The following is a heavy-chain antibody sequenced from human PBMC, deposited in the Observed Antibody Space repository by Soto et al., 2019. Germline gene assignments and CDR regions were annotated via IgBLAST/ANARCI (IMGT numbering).Heavy chain of an antibody. CDR1: GFTLSAYD. D-gene: IGHD2-15*01. V-gene: IGHV3-13*05. CDR2: IGAADDP. J-gene: IGHJ6*02. CDR3: ARAYSGRLPRRADYYFAMDV. Sequence: LRLSCAASGFTLSAYDMHWVRQTTGKGLEWVSAIGAADDPYYLGSVRGRFTISRENAKNSLYLQMNSLRAEDTAVYYCARAYSGRLPRRADYYFAMDVWGQGTTVTVSS.